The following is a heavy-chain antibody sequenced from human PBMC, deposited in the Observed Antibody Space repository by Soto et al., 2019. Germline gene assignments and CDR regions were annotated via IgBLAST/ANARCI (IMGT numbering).Heavy chain of an antibody. Sequence: EVQLLESGGGLVQPGGSLRLSCAASGFTFSNYAMTWVRQAPGKGLEWVADISGSGDTTYHADAVKGRFIISRDNSKNTLSLQMSSLRAADTAVYYCAKAFYAGLLWSAESSDAYAIWGQGTMVTVSS. J-gene: IGHJ3*02. D-gene: IGHD3-10*01. V-gene: IGHV3-23*01. CDR1: GFTFSNYA. CDR2: ISGSGDTT. CDR3: AKAFYAGLLWSAESSDAYAI.